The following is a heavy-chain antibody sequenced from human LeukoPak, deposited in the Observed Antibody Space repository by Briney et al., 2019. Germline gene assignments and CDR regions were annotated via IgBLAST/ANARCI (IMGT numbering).Heavy chain of an antibody. CDR2: ISYDGSNK. J-gene: IGHJ4*02. CDR3: ARDSGPAHLWFGESSLDY. V-gene: IGHV3-30-3*01. CDR1: GFTFDDYT. Sequence: GGSLRLSCAASGFTFDDYTMHWVRQAPGKGLEWVAVISYDGSNKYYTDSVKGRFTISRDNSKNTLYLQMNSLRAEDTAVYYCARDSGPAHLWFGESSLDYWGQGTLVTVSS. D-gene: IGHD3-10*01.